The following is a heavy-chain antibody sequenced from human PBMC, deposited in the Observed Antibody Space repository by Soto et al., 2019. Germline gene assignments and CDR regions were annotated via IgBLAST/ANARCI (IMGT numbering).Heavy chain of an antibody. Sequence: QVQLVESGGGVVQPGRSLRLSCAASGFTFSSYGMHWVRQAPGKGREWVAVISYDGSNKYYADSVKGRFTISRDNSKNTLYLQMNSLRAEDTAVYYCAKSEYCTNGVCYKGYYYYMDVWGKGTTVTVSS. CDR1: GFTFSSYG. J-gene: IGHJ6*03. CDR2: ISYDGSNK. V-gene: IGHV3-30*18. CDR3: AKSEYCTNGVCYKGYYYYMDV. D-gene: IGHD2-8*01.